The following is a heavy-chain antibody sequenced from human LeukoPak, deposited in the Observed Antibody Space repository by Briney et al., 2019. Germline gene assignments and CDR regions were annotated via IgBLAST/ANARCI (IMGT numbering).Heavy chain of an antibody. CDR1: GFTLSSYR. J-gene: IGHJ6*02. Sequence: GGSLRLSCATSGFTLSSYRMTWVRQAPGKGLECVSFISSGSRTIYYADSVKGRFTVSKDNAKNSLFLQMNSLRDEDTAVYYCARDTGVAVAGLYDYYGLGVWGQGTTVTVSS. CDR2: ISSGSRTI. CDR3: ARDTGVAVAGLYDYYGLGV. D-gene: IGHD6-19*01. V-gene: IGHV3-48*02.